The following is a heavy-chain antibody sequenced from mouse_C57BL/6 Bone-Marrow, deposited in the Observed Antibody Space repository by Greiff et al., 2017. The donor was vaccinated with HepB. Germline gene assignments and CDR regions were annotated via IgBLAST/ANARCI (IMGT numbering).Heavy chain of an antibody. Sequence: QVQLQQSGAELVKPGASVKLSCKASGYTFTSYWMHWVKQRPGQGLEWIGMIHPNSGSTNYNEKFKSKATLTVDKSSSTAYMQLSSLTSEDSAVYYCAINWERTYYFDYWGQGTTLTVSS. D-gene: IGHD4-1*01. CDR1: GYTFTSYW. V-gene: IGHV1-64*01. J-gene: IGHJ2*01. CDR2: IHPNSGST. CDR3: AINWERTYYFDY.